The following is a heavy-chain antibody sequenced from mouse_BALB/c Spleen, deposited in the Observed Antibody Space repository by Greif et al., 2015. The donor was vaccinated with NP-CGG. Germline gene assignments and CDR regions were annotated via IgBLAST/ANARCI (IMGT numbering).Heavy chain of an antibody. Sequence: EVKLMESGGDLVKPGGSLKLSCAASGFTFSSYGMSWVRQTPDKRLEWVATISSGGSYTYYPDSVKGRFTISRDNAKNTLYLQMSSPKSEDTAMYYCARRELGNWYFDVWGAGTTVTVSS. CDR2: ISSGGSYT. J-gene: IGHJ1*01. D-gene: IGHD4-1*01. CDR3: ARRELGNWYFDV. V-gene: IGHV5-6*02. CDR1: GFTFSSYG.